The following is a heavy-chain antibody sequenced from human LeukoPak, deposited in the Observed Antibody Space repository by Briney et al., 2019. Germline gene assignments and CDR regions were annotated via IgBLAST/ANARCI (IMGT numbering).Heavy chain of an antibody. V-gene: IGHV3-30*03. CDR3: ATDLGGGSWYGYYFDY. Sequence: GGSLRLSCAASGFTFSSYGMHWVRQAPGKGLEWVAVISYDGSNKYYADSVKGRFTISRDNSKNTLYLQMNSLRAEDTAVCYCATDLGGGSWYGYYFDYWGQGTLVTVSS. CDR2: ISYDGSNK. D-gene: IGHD2-15*01. CDR1: GFTFSSYG. J-gene: IGHJ4*02.